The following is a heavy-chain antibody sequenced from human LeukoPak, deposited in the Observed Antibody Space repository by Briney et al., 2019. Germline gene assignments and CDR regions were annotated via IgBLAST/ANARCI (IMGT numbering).Heavy chain of an antibody. CDR3: ARDAYYDSSGYYLTLVYYYYGMDV. CDR2: ISAYNGNT. Sequence: GASVKVSCKASGYTFTSYGISWVRQAPGQGLEWMGWISAYNGNTNYAQKLQGRVTITTDTSTSTAYMELRSLRSDDTAVYYCARDAYYDSSGYYLTLVYYYYGMDVWGQGTTVTVSS. D-gene: IGHD3-22*01. V-gene: IGHV1-18*01. CDR1: GYTFTSYG. J-gene: IGHJ6*02.